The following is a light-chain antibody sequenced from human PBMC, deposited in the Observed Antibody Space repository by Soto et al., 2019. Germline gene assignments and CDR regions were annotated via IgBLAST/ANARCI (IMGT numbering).Light chain of an antibody. J-gene: IGKJ1*01. V-gene: IGKV3-15*01. Sequence: EIVMTHSPATLSVSPGERATLSCRASQSVNSKLAWYQQKPGQAPRLLIYAASTRATGIPARFSGSGSGTECTLTISSLQSEDFAVYYCHQYKNWPWTFGQGTKVEIK. CDR2: AAS. CDR1: QSVNSK. CDR3: HQYKNWPWT.